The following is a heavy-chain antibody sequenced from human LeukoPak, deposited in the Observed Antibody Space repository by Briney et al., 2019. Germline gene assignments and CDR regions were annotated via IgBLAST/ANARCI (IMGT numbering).Heavy chain of an antibody. CDR2: INASGRT. CDR1: GMSLTDFQ. D-gene: IGHD3-16*01. CDR3: ARGDWGGYFDY. Sequence: SETLSLTCIVYGMSLTDFQWGWIRQSPGRGLEWIGEINASGRTNYNPSLKTSVFISRDTSKRQFSLNLTPVTAADTALYYCARGDWGGYFDYWGQGIQVTVSS. V-gene: IGHV4-34*01. J-gene: IGHJ4*02.